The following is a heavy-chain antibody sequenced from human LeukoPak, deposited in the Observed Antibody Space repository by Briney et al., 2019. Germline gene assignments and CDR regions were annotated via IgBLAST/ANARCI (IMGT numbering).Heavy chain of an antibody. CDR2: IYTSGST. Sequence: SETLSLTCTVSGGSISSYYWSWIRQPAGKGLEWIGRIYTSGSTNYNPSLKSRVTMSVDTSKNQFSLKLGSVTAADTAVYYCARDGPLRITMVRGVIPQRSYYFDYWGQGTLVAVSS. J-gene: IGHJ4*02. CDR1: GGSISSYY. CDR3: ARDGPLRITMVRGVIPQRSYYFDY. D-gene: IGHD3-10*01. V-gene: IGHV4-4*07.